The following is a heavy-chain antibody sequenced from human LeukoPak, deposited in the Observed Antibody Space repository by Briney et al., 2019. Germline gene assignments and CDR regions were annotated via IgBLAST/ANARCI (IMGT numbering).Heavy chain of an antibody. Sequence: ASVKVSCKASGYTFTSYYMHWVRQAPGQGLEWMGLINPSGGSTSYAQKFQGRVTMTRDTSTSTVYMELSSLRSEDTAVYYCARMTRGDYGDYAGEFGYWGQGTLVTVSS. J-gene: IGHJ4*02. V-gene: IGHV1-46*01. CDR2: INPSGGST. CDR3: ARMTRGDYGDYAGEFGY. D-gene: IGHD4-17*01. CDR1: GYTFTSYY.